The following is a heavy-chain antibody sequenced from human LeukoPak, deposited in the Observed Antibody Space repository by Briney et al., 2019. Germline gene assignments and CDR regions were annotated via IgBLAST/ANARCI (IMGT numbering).Heavy chain of an antibody. CDR1: GFTFSSYW. J-gene: IGHJ5*02. D-gene: IGHD6-19*01. Sequence: PGGSLRLSCAASGFTFSSYWMHWVRQAPGKGRGWVSRISPDGSSAIYAASVNGRFTISRDNAKNTVYLQLNRLSTDDTATYYCAKPISGGLAVTADWFRPWGQGTLVVVSS. V-gene: IGHV3-74*01. CDR3: AKPISGGLAVTADWFRP. CDR2: ISPDGSSA.